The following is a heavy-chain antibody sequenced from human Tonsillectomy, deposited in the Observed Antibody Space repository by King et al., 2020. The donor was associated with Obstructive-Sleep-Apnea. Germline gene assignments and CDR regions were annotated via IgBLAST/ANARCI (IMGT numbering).Heavy chain of an antibody. Sequence: VQLVESGSELKKPGASVKVSCKASGYTFTSYAMNWVRQAPGQGLEWMGWINTNTGNPTYAQGFTGRFVFSLDTSVSTAYLQISSLKAEDTAVYYCAREWTFLRDIVVVVAATPYFDYWGQGTLVTVSS. J-gene: IGHJ4*02. CDR2: INTNTGNP. CDR1: GYTFTSYA. D-gene: IGHD2-15*01. V-gene: IGHV7-4-1*02. CDR3: AREWTFLRDIVVVVAATPYFDY.